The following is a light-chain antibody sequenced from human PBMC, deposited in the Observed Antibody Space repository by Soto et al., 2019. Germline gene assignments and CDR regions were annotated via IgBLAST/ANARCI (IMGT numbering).Light chain of an antibody. Sequence: QSALTQPASVSGSPGQSITISCTGTSSDIGAYNYGSWYQQHPGKAPKLLIYEVTNRPSGVSDRFSGSKSGNTASLTSSGLQAEDEANYYCTSDTTLSNRVFGTGTKLTVL. V-gene: IGLV2-14*01. CDR1: SSDIGAYNY. CDR2: EVT. J-gene: IGLJ1*01. CDR3: TSDTTLSNRV.